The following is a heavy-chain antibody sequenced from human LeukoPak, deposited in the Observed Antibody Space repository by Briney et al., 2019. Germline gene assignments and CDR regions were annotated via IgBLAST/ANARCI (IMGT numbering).Heavy chain of an antibody. V-gene: IGHV3-7*01. CDR2: IKQDGSEK. CDR1: GFTFSSYW. CDR3: ATGGGSVVIHPLDY. D-gene: IGHD2-21*01. J-gene: IGHJ4*02. Sequence: PGGSLRLSCAASGFTFSSYWMSWVRQAPGKGLEWVANIKQDGSEKYYVDPVKGRFTISRDNAKNSLYLQMNSLRADDTAVYYCATGGGSVVIHPLDYWGQGTLVTVSS.